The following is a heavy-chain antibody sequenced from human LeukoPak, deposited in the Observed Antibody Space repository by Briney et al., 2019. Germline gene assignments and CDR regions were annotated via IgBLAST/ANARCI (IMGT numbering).Heavy chain of an antibody. D-gene: IGHD5-24*01. CDR2: INSDGSST. J-gene: IGHJ6*02. CDR3: ARDRKYNLDV. Sequence: GGSLRLSCAASGFTFSIYWMHWVRQAPGKGLVWVSHINSDGSSTSYADSVKGRFTISRDNAKNTLYLQMNSLRAEDTAVYYCARDRKYNLDVWGQGTTVTVSS. V-gene: IGHV3-74*01. CDR1: GFTFSIYW.